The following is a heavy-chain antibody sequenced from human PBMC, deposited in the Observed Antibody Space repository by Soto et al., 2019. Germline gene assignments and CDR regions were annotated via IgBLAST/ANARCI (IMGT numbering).Heavy chain of an antibody. CDR2: IYHSGST. Sequence: PSETLSLTCAVSGECISRNNWTSGGREPPGKGLEWIGEIYHSGSTNYNPSLKSRVTISVDKSKNQFSLKLSSVTAADTAVYYCVGVEEGGSTLDWFDPGGQGNLVTSPQ. V-gene: IGHV4-4*02. J-gene: IGHJ5*02. D-gene: IGHD2-15*01. CDR1: GECISRNNW. CDR3: VGVEEGGSTLDWFDP.